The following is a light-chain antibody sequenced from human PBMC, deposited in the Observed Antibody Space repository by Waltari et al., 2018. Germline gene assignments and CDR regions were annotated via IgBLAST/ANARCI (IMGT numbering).Light chain of an antibody. J-gene: IGLJ2*01. CDR2: KDT. V-gene: IGLV3-27*01. Sequence: WYQESPGQAPGLLIDKDTGRPSGIPKRISGSSSGTTVTLTISGAQVEDEADYYCYSAADSNLRVFGGGTRLTVL. CDR3: YSAADSNLRV.